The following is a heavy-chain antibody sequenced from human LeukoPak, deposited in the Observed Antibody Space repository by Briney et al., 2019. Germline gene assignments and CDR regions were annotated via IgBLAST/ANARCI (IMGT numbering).Heavy chain of an antibody. Sequence: GGSLRLSCAASGFTFSDYYMSWIRQAPGKGLEWVSYISSRSSAIYYADSVKGRFTISRDNAKNSLYLQMNSLRAEDTAVYYCARAASIAVAGTIDYFDYWGQGTLVTVSS. V-gene: IGHV3-11*04. CDR1: GFTFSDYY. CDR3: ARAASIAVAGTIDYFDY. CDR2: ISSRSSAI. D-gene: IGHD6-19*01. J-gene: IGHJ4*02.